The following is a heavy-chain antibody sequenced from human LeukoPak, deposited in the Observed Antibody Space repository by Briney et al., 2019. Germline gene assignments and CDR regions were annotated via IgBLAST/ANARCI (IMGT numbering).Heavy chain of an antibody. J-gene: IGHJ4*02. CDR3: ARVDTVMAYYFDL. Sequence: GGSLRLSCAASGFTVSTNCMTWVRQAPGKGLEWVSTICSGGTTYYADSVMGRFTISRHNSRNTLYLQMNSLRAEDTAVYYCARVDTVMAYYFDLWGQGTLVTVSS. CDR1: GFTVSTNC. CDR2: ICSGGTT. V-gene: IGHV3-53*04. D-gene: IGHD5-18*01.